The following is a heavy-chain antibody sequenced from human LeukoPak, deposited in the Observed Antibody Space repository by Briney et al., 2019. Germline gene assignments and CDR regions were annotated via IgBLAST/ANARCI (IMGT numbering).Heavy chain of an antibody. CDR1: GFTFSSYA. J-gene: IGHJ6*03. CDR2: ISGSGGST. V-gene: IGHV3-23*01. Sequence: GRSLRLSCAASGFTFSSYAMSWVRQAPGKGLEWVSAISGSGGSTYYADSVKGRFTISRDNSKNTLYLQMNSLRAEDTAVYYCAKGANWNPRGYYYYYYYMDVWGKGTTVTVSS. CDR3: AKGANWNPRGYYYYYYYMDV. D-gene: IGHD1-20*01.